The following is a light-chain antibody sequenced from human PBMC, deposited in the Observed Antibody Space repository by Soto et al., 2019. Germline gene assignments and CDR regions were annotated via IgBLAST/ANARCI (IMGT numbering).Light chain of an antibody. CDR3: GSWDNILRAYV. CDR2: DNV. Sequence: QSVLTQPHSVSATPGQKVTISCSGSGSNLGRNYVSWYQQLPGTAPKLLIYDNVYRFSGIPDRFSASKSGTSATLGITGLQTGDEGDYYCGSWDNILRAYVFGTGTKVTVL. J-gene: IGLJ1*01. V-gene: IGLV1-51*01. CDR1: GSNLGRNY.